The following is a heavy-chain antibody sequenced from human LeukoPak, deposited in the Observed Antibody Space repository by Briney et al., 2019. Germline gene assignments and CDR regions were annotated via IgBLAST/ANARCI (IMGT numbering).Heavy chain of an antibody. CDR2: ISGSGGST. D-gene: IGHD6-6*01. V-gene: IGHV3-23*01. J-gene: IGHJ6*02. Sequence: GGSLRLSCAASGFTFSSYVMSWVRQAPGKGLEWVSAISGSGGSTYYADSVKGRFTISRDNSKNTLYLQMNSLRAEDTAVYYCAKGSSSSGYYYYYGMDAWGQGTTVTVSS. CDR3: AKGSSSSGYYYYYGMDA. CDR1: GFTFSSYV.